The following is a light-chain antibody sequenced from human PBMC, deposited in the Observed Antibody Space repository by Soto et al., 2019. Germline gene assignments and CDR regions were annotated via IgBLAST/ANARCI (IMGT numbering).Light chain of an antibody. J-gene: IGLJ2*01. CDR2: LERSGSY. Sequence: QPVLTQSSSASASLGSSVKLTCTLSSGHRNYIITWHQQQPGKAPRYLMKLERSGSYNKGSGVPDRFSGSSSGADRYLSISNLQFEDEADYYCETWDSDTRVFGGGTKLTVL. CDR3: ETWDSDTRV. V-gene: IGLV4-60*02. CDR1: SGHRNYI.